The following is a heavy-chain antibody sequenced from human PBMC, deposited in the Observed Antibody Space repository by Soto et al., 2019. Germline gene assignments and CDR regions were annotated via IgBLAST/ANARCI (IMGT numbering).Heavy chain of an antibody. V-gene: IGHV4-30-4*01. CDR1: GGSISSGDYY. J-gene: IGHJ6*02. Sequence: SETLSLTCTVSGGSISSGDYYWSWIRQPPGKGLEWIGYIYYSGSTYYNPSLKSRVTISVDTSKNQFSLKLSSVTAADTAVYYCARGLLGQLPFPMDVWGQGTTVTVSS. D-gene: IGHD2-2*01. CDR2: IYYSGST. CDR3: ARGLLGQLPFPMDV.